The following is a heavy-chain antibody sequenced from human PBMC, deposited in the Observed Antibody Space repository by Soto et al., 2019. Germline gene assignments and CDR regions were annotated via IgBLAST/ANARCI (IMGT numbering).Heavy chain of an antibody. D-gene: IGHD3-16*01. CDR1: GFIFSNAW. CDR3: TTDSFMTNIIVRFDY. CDR2: VKSKTDGGTT. J-gene: IGHJ4*01. Sequence: EVHLVESGGGLVKPGGSLRLFCAASGFIFSNAWINWVRHAPGKRLEWVGRVKSKTDGGTTDFAAPVKGRFAMSRDDSKIMVYLEMNSLKTEDTAIYYCTTDSFMTNIIVRFDYWGHGTLVTVSS. V-gene: IGHV3-15*07.